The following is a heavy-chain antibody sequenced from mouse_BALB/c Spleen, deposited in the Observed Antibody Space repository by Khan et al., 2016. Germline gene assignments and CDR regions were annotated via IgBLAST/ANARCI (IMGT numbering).Heavy chain of an antibody. D-gene: IGHD2-4*01. CDR3: ASYYDYDGGFAY. Sequence: VQLQESGPGLVAPSQSLSITCTVSGFSLTGFSVNWVRQPPGKALEWLGMIWGAGSTDYNSALKSRLSFNRDDSKSQVFLKMNSLQTDDTARYFCASYYDYDGGFAYWGQGTLVTVSA. V-gene: IGHV2-6-7*01. CDR1: GFSLTGFS. J-gene: IGHJ3*01. CDR2: IWGAGST.